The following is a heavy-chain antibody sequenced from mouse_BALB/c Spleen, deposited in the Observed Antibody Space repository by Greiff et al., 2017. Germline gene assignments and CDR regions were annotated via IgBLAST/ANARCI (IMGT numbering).Heavy chain of an antibody. CDR1: GFTFTSFG. CDR2: ISSGSSTI. D-gene: IGHD1-1*01. J-gene: IGHJ2*01. CDR3: AREYCGSNYFDY. V-gene: IGHV5-17*02. Sequence: EVQLMESGAGLVPPGGSLKLSCAASGFTFTSFGMHWVRQAPEKGLEWVAYISSGSSTIYYADTVKGRFTISRDNPNNTLFLQITRLRPEDTAMYYCAREYCGSNYFDYWGQGTTVTVSS.